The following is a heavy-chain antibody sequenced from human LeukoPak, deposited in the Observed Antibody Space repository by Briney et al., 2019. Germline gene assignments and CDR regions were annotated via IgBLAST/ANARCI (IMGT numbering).Heavy chain of an antibody. V-gene: IGHV4-31*03. CDR1: GGSISSGGYY. Sequence: SETLSLTCTVSGGSISSGGYYWSWIRQHPGKGLEWIGYIYYSGSTYYDPSLKSRVTISLGTSENQFSLNLSSVTAADTAVYYCARHDSIGYLPDLWGQGTLVTVSS. CDR3: ARHDSIGYLPDL. CDR2: IYYSGST. J-gene: IGHJ5*02. D-gene: IGHD3-22*01.